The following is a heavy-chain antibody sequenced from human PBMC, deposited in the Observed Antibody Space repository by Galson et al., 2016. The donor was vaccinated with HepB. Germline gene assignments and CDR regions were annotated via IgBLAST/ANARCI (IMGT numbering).Heavy chain of an antibody. Sequence: CAASGIAFSSFAMSWVRQTPGKGLEWVSGISGSGGSKYYAESVRGRFTISRDNAKNMVFLKMDDLRGEDTAVYFCAKDRRYGGNSGYFDSWGQGTLVAVSS. D-gene: IGHD4-23*01. CDR3: AKDRRYGGNSGYFDS. J-gene: IGHJ4*02. V-gene: IGHV3-23*01. CDR2: ISGSGGSK. CDR1: GIAFSSFA.